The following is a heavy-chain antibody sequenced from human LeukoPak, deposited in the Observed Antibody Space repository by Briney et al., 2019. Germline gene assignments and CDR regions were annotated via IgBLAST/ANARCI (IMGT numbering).Heavy chain of an antibody. CDR2: ISSNGGST. Sequence: GGSLRLSCAASRFTFSSYAMHWVRQAPGKGLEYVSAISSNGGSTYYADSVKGRFTISRDNSKNTLYLQIGSLRAEDMAVYYCARGHYGDYSSYFDYWGQGTLVTVSS. J-gene: IGHJ4*02. D-gene: IGHD4-17*01. CDR1: RFTFSSYA. V-gene: IGHV3-64*02. CDR3: ARGHYGDYSSYFDY.